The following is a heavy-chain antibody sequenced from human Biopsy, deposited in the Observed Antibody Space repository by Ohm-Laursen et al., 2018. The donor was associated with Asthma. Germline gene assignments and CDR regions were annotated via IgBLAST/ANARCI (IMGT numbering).Heavy chain of an antibody. D-gene: IGHD3-16*02. CDR1: GFTFDDYG. CDR2: INWNGGST. CDR3: ARGGSRDLWGTYRYPWDY. J-gene: IGHJ4*02. V-gene: IGHV3-20*04. Sequence: GSLRLSCAASGFTFDDYGMSWVRQAPGKGLDWVSGINWNGGSTGYADSVKGRFTISRDNAKNSLFLQMNSLRAEDTAVYYCARGGSRDLWGTYRYPWDYWGQGTLVTVSS.